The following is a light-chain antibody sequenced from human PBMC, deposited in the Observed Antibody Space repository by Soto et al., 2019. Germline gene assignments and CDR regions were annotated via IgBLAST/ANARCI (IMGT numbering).Light chain of an antibody. Sequence: DIVMTQSPLSLPVTPGEPASISCRSIQXLLHSNGYNYLDWYLQKPGQSPQLLIYLGSNRASGVPDRFSGSGSGTDFTLKISRVEAEDVGVYYCMQALQTPLTFGGGTKVDIK. CDR3: MQALQTPLT. CDR2: LGS. J-gene: IGKJ4*01. CDR1: QXLLHSNGYNY. V-gene: IGKV2-28*01.